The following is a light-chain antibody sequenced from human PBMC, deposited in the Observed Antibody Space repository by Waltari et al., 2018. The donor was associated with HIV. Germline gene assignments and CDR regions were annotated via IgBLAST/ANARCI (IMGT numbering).Light chain of an antibody. V-gene: IGKV3-15*01. J-gene: IGKJ1*01. CDR3: QQYKNWPPWT. Sequence: VMTQSRPTLSASPRDTVTLSCTASQSIDDKLAWYQQKPGQSPRLLFYAASTGATGVPGRFSGSGSGTQFTLTISSLQSEDSALYYCQQYKNWPPWTFGQGTKVEIK. CDR1: QSIDDK. CDR2: AAS.